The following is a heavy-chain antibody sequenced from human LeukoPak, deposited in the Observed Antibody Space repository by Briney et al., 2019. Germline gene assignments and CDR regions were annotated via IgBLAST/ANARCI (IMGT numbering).Heavy chain of an antibody. V-gene: IGHV3-23*01. CDR3: AKDRSSGXNLGLXGLDY. J-gene: IGHJ4*02. CDR1: GFTFTSYA. CDR2: ISRGGDST. Sequence: GGSLRLSCAASGFTFTSYAMNWVRQAPGKGLEWVSSISRGGDSTYYADSVKGRFTISRDNSKNTVFLQMNSLRAEDTAVYYCAKDRSSGXNLGLXGLDYXGQGTLVTVSS. D-gene: IGHD3-22*01.